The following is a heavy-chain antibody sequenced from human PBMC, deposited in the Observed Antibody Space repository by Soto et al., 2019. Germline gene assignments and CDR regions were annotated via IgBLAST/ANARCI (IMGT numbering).Heavy chain of an antibody. Sequence: SETLSLTCTVSGGSISNYYWSWIRQPPGKGLEWIGRIYPSGSPNYNPSLKSRVTMSVDTSNNQFSLKLKLTSVTAADAAVYSCARADFWGGRTHDYWGQGILVTVSS. CDR3: ARADFWGGRTHDY. CDR1: GGSISNYY. D-gene: IGHD3-3*01. V-gene: IGHV4-4*07. CDR2: IYPSGSP. J-gene: IGHJ4*02.